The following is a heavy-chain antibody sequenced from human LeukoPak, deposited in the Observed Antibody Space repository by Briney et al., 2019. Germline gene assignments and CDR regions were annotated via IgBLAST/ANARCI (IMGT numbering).Heavy chain of an antibody. D-gene: IGHD3-22*01. Sequence: GRSLRLSCAASGFTFDDYAMPWVRQAPGKGLEWVSGISWNSGSIGYADSVKGRFTISRDNAKNSLYLQMNSLRAEDTAVYYCAREDSSGYYYVGYWGQGTPVTVSS. CDR3: AREDSSGYYYVGY. CDR2: ISWNSGSI. J-gene: IGHJ4*02. V-gene: IGHV3-9*01. CDR1: GFTFDDYA.